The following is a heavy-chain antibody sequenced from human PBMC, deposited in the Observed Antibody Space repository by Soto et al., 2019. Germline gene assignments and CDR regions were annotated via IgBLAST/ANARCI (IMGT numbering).Heavy chain of an antibody. V-gene: IGHV3-23*01. Sequence: EVQLLESGGGLVQPRGSLRLSCAASGFTFSSYAMSWVRQAPGKGLEWVSAISGSGGSTYYADSVKGRFTISRDNSKNTLYLQMNSLRAEDTAVYYCALAADIVVVPAANFDYWGQGTLVTVSS. D-gene: IGHD2-2*01. CDR1: GFTFSSYA. CDR2: ISGSGGST. J-gene: IGHJ4*02. CDR3: ALAADIVVVPAANFDY.